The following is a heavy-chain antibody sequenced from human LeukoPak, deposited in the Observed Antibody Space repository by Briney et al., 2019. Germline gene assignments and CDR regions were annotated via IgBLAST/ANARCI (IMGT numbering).Heavy chain of an antibody. CDR2: ISGSGGST. CDR1: GFTFSSYA. CDR3: AKVHYCSGGSCYSGPRGHYFDY. V-gene: IGHV3-23*01. J-gene: IGHJ4*02. D-gene: IGHD2-15*01. Sequence: QPGGSLRLSCAASGFTFSSYAMSWVRQAPGKGLEWVSAISGSGGSTYYADSVKGRFTISRDNSKNTLYLQMNSLRAEDTAVYYCAKVHYCSGGSCYSGPRGHYFDYWGQGILVTVSS.